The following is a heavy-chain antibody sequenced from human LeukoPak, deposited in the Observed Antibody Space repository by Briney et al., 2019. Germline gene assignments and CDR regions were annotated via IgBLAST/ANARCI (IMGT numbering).Heavy chain of an antibody. CDR2: IRGEPNSYAT. J-gene: IGHJ4*02. CDR1: GFTFSGSA. V-gene: IGHV3-73*01. Sequence: GGSLRLSCAASGFTFSGSAMHWVRQASGKGLEWVGRIRGEPNSYATAYAASVKGRFTISRDDSKNTLYLQMNSLRAEDTAVYYCARSRGYNVYYFDSWGQGTLVTVSS. D-gene: IGHD5/OR15-5a*01. CDR3: ARSRGYNVYYFDS.